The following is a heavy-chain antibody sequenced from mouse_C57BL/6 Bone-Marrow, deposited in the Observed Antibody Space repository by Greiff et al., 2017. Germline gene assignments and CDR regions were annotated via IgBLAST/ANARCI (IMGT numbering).Heavy chain of an antibody. J-gene: IGHJ3*01. CDR2: ISSGGSYS. Sequence: DVKLVESGGDLVKPGGSLKLSCAASGFTFSSYGMSWVRQTPDKRLEWVATISSGGSYSYYPDSVKGRFTISRDNAKNTLYLQMSSLKSEDTAMYYCARHSTEGFAYWGQGTLVTVSA. V-gene: IGHV5-6*02. CDR3: ARHSTEGFAY. CDR1: GFTFSSYG. D-gene: IGHD1-1*01.